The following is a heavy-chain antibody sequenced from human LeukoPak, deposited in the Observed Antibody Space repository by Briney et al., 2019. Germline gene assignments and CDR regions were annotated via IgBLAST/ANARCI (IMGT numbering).Heavy chain of an antibody. CDR3: AKQEGALIENWCFDH. CDR1: GFTFSDFA. CDR2: IEKNAGGA. D-gene: IGHD1-26*01. Sequence: GGSLRLSYAASGFTFSDFAMSWVRLAPGKGLEWVSSIEKNAGGAYYADSVKGRFTVSRDNSKNTLYLQMSSLRVEDTALYYCAKQEGALIENWCFDHWGLGTLVTVSS. J-gene: IGHJ4*02. V-gene: IGHV3-23*01.